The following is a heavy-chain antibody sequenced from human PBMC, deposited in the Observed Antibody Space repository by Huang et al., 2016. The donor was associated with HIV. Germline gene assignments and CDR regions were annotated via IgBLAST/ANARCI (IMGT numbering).Heavy chain of an antibody. Sequence: QLRLQESGPGLVKPSGTLSLTCTVSGVSISSGSFYGGWFRQPPGKGPEWFGGMPWRVTTYSIESLNSRVTISTDTSKKRFSLTLRPVSAADTAVYYCASHSPGRGLVSTRFFALWGRGTLVTVSS. J-gene: IGHJ2*01. V-gene: IGHV4-39*01. CDR3: ASHSPGRGLVSTRFFAL. CDR2: MPWRVTT. CDR1: GVSISSGSFY. D-gene: IGHD3-22*01.